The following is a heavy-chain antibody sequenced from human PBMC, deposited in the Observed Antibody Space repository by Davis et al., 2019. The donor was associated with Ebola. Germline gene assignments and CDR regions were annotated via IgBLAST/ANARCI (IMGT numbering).Heavy chain of an antibody. Sequence: KFQGRVTITRDTSTSTVYMELSSLRSEDTAVYYCARYLAALGLFDYWGQGTLVTVSS. V-gene: IGHV1-46*01. CDR3: ARYLAALGLFDY. J-gene: IGHJ4*02. D-gene: IGHD6-6*01.